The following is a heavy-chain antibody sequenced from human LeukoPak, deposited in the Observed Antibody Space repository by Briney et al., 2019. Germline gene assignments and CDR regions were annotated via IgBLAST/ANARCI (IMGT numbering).Heavy chain of an antibody. D-gene: IGHD6-13*01. CDR1: GYTFTGYY. Sequence: GASVKVSCKASGYTFTGYYMHWVRQAPGQGLEWMGWINPNSGGTNYAQKFQGRVTMTRDTSISTAYMELSRLRSDDTAVYYCASRRYSSSWRKFDYWGQGTLVTVSS. CDR3: ASRRYSSSWRKFDY. J-gene: IGHJ4*02. CDR2: INPNSGGT. V-gene: IGHV1-2*02.